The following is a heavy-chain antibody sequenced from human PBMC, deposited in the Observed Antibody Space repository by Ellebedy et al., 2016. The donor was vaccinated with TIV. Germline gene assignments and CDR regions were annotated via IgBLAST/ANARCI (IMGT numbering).Heavy chain of an antibody. Sequence: GESLKISCAASGFTFSSYGMHWVRQAPGKGLDWVAVIWYDGSNKYYADSVKGRFTISRDNSKNTRYLQMNSLRAEDTAVFYCARDHLVYTFMAFDYWGQGTLVTVSS. CDR2: IWYDGSNK. D-gene: IGHD5-18*01. J-gene: IGHJ4*02. V-gene: IGHV3-33*01. CDR3: ARDHLVYTFMAFDY. CDR1: GFTFSSYG.